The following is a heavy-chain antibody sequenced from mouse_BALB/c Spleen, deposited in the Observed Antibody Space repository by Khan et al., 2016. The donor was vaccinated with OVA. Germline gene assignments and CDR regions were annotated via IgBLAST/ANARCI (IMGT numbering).Heavy chain of an antibody. CDR3: ARNSRYDVYFDY. V-gene: IGHV1S136*01. Sequence: VQLQQSGPELVKPGASVKMSCTASGYTFTSYVLHWVRQKPGQGLEWIGYIYPFNDDTKYNEKIKGKATLTSDKTSSTAYMELSSLTSEDSAVYCCARNSRYDVYFDYWGQGTTLTVSS. J-gene: IGHJ2*01. CDR2: IYPFNDDT. D-gene: IGHD2-14*01. CDR1: GYTFTSYV.